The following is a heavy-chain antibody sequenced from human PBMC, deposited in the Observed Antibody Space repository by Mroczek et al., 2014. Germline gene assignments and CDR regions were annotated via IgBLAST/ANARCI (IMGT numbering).Heavy chain of an antibody. J-gene: IGHJ6*03. CDR3: ARDVSRGYSYGDYYYMDV. V-gene: IGHV1-8*01. CDR2: MNPNSGNA. D-gene: IGHD5-18*01. Sequence: VQLVQSGAEVKKPGASVKVSCKASGYTFTSYDINWVRQATGQGLEWMGWMNPNSGNAGYAQKFQGRVTMTRNTSISTAYMELSSLRSEDTAVYYCARDVSRGYSYGDYYYMDVWGKGTTVTVPS. CDR1: GYTFTSYD.